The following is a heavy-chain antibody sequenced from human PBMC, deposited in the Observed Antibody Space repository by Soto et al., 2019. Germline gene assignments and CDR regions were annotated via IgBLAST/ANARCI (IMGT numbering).Heavy chain of an antibody. D-gene: IGHD3-22*01. CDR1: GITFSRHA. J-gene: IGHJ4*02. CDR3: AKAPYDSDVLDY. V-gene: IGHV3-23*01. Sequence: EVQLLESGGGLVQPGGSLRLSCAASGITFSRHAMSWVRQAPGKGLEWVSIISGSGESTDYADSVKGRFTISRDNSKNTVYLQMNSLRPEDTAVYYCAKAPYDSDVLDYWGQGTRVNVSS. CDR2: ISGSGEST.